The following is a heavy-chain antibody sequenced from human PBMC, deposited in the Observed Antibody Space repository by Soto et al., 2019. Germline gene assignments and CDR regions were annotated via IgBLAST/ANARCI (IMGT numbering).Heavy chain of an antibody. V-gene: IGHV3-33*01. J-gene: IGHJ6*02. Sequence: GGSLRLSCAASGFTFSSYGMHWVRQAPGKGLEWVAVIWYDGSNKYYADSVKGRFTISRDNSKNTLYLQMNSLRAEDTAVYYCARDFCSSTSCFLAYYYYGMDVWGQGTKVTVSS. D-gene: IGHD2-2*01. CDR1: GFTFSSYG. CDR2: IWYDGSNK. CDR3: ARDFCSSTSCFLAYYYYGMDV.